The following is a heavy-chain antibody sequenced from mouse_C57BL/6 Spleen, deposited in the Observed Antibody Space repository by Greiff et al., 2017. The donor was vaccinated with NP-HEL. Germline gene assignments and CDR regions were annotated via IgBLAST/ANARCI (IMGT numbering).Heavy chain of an antibody. Sequence: VQLQQPGTELVKPGASVKLSCKASGYTFTSYWMHWVKQRPGQGLEWIGNINPSNGGTNYNEKFKSKATLTVDKSSSTAYMQLSSLTSEDSAVYYCARSTLYDYDGDYAMDYWGQGTSVTVSS. D-gene: IGHD2-4*01. CDR1: GYTFTSYW. CDR3: ARSTLYDYDGDYAMDY. J-gene: IGHJ4*01. CDR2: INPSNGGT. V-gene: IGHV1-53*01.